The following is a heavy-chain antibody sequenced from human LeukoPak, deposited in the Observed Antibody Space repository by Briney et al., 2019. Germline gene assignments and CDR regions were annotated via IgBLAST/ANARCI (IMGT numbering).Heavy chain of an antibody. CDR2: ISGSGGST. Sequence: GGSLRLSCAASGFTFSSYAMSWVRQAPGKGLEWVSGISGSGGSTYYADSVKGRFTISRDNSKNTLYLQMNSLRAEDTAVYYCAKISGNYSGPFDYWGQGTLVTVSS. V-gene: IGHV3-23*01. D-gene: IGHD1-26*01. J-gene: IGHJ4*02. CDR3: AKISGNYSGPFDY. CDR1: GFTFSSYA.